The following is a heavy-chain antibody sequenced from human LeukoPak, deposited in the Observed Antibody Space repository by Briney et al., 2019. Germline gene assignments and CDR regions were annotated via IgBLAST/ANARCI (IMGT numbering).Heavy chain of an antibody. J-gene: IGHJ6*03. Sequence: SETLSLTCTVSGGSISSYSYYWSWIRQPPGKGLEWIGYIYYSGSTNYNPSLKSRVTISVDTSKNQFSLKLSSVTAADTAVYYCARSISDRRYYYYYMDVWGKGTTVTVSS. V-gene: IGHV4-61*01. CDR1: GGSISSYSYY. CDR3: ARSISDRRYYYYYMDV. CDR2: IYYSGST. D-gene: IGHD3-10*01.